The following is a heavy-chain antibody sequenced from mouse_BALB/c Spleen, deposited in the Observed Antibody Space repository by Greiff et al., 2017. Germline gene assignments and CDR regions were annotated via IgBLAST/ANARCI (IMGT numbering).Heavy chain of an antibody. D-gene: IGHD2-1*01. CDR1: GYNFTSYW. CDR3: ARDYYGNYDY. CDR2: IYPGSGST. V-gene: IGHV1-55*01. J-gene: IGHJ2*01. Sequence: QVQLQQPGAELVKPGTSVKLSCKASGYNFTSYWINWVKLRPGQGLEWIGDIYPGSGSTNYNEKFKSKATLTVDTSSSTAYMQLSSLASEDSALYYCARDYYGNYDYWGQGTTLTVSS.